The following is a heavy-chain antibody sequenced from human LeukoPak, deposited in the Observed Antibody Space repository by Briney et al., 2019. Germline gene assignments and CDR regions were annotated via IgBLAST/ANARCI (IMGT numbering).Heavy chain of an antibody. CDR2: LFHSGTR. D-gene: IGHD6-13*01. Sequence: SETLSLTCTVSGGSITSYYWSWIRQPPGKGLEWIGYLFHSGTRRYNPSLKSRVTISADTTKNQIFLTLSSTTAADTAVYYCARRRGWKQQLVYFDYWGQGTLAPVSS. V-gene: IGHV4-59*08. CDR3: ARRRGWKQQLVYFDY. CDR1: GGSITSYY. J-gene: IGHJ4*02.